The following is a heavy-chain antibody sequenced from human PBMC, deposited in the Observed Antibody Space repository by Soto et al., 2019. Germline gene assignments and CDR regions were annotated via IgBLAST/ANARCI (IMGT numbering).Heavy chain of an antibody. CDR2: IKNKAAGGTA. CDR1: SFTFNNAW. J-gene: IGHJ5*02. CDR3: TTNYYDSSGYDNWFDP. Sequence: PGGSLRLSCVASSFTFNNAWMNWVRQAPEKGLEWIGLIKNKAAGGTALYATSMKGRFTISRDDSKSIAYLQMNSLKTEDTAVYYCTTNYYDSSGYDNWFDPWGQGTLVTVSS. V-gene: IGHV3-15*07. D-gene: IGHD3-22*01.